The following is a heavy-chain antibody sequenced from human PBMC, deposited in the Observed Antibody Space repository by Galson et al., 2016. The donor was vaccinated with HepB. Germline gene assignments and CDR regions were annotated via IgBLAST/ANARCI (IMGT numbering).Heavy chain of an antibody. CDR2: IYVFTGNT. V-gene: IGHV1-3*01. Sequence: SVKVSCKASGYTFTSYAMHWVRQAPGQSLEWMGLIYVFTGNTGYSQKFQGRVTSTRDTSASTAYMELSSLRSEDTAVYYCARKGLSWGDWFDPWGQGTLVTVSS. CDR1: GYTFTSYA. D-gene: IGHD3-16*01. J-gene: IGHJ5*02. CDR3: ARKGLSWGDWFDP.